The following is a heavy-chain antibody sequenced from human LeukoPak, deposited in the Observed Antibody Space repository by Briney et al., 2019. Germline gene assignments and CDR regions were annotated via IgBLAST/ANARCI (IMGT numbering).Heavy chain of an antibody. Sequence: GGSLRLSCAASGFTFSSYGMHWVRQAPGKGLEWVAFIRYDGSNKYYADSVKGRFTISRDNSKNTLYLQMISLRAEDTAVYYCARAGAAAGTALDYWGQGTLVTVSS. J-gene: IGHJ4*02. CDR2: IRYDGSNK. CDR1: GFTFSSYG. V-gene: IGHV3-30*02. CDR3: ARAGAAAGTALDY. D-gene: IGHD6-13*01.